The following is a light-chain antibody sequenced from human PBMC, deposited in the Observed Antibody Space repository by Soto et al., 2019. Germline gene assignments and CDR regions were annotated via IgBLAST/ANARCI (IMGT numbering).Light chain of an antibody. CDR2: GAS. V-gene: IGKV3-15*01. Sequence: DIVMTQSPATLSVSPGERATLSCRASQSVSSNLAWYQQKPGQAPRLLIYGASTRATGISARFSGSGSGTEFTLTISSLQSEDFAVYYCQQYNNWPLTFGGGTKVEIK. J-gene: IGKJ4*01. CDR3: QQYNNWPLT. CDR1: QSVSSN.